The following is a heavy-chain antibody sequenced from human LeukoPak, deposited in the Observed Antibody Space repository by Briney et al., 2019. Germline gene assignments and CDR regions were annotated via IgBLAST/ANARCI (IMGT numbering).Heavy chain of an antibody. CDR1: GYTFTIYG. V-gene: IGHV1-18*01. Sequence: ASVKVSFKASGYTFTIYGISWVRQAPGQGLEWMGWISAYNGNTNYAQKLQGRVTMTTDTSTSTAYMELRSLRSDDTAVYYCARGGPEDIVVVPAAPYYYYMDVWGKGTTVTVSS. D-gene: IGHD2-2*01. J-gene: IGHJ6*03. CDR3: ARGGPEDIVVVPAAPYYYYMDV. CDR2: ISAYNGNT.